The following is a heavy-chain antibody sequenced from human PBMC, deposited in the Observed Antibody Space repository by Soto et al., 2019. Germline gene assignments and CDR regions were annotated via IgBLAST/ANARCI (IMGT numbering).Heavy chain of an antibody. J-gene: IGHJ4*02. CDR2: ISGGAGDT. Sequence: GGSLRLSCAASGFTFSAYAMTWVRQAPGKGLEWVSGISGGAGDTDYANSVKGRFTISRDNSKNTVSLQMNSLRAEDTAIYYCAKGTQWLLMPLDFWGQGALVTVSS. CDR3: AKGTQWLLMPLDF. D-gene: IGHD6-19*01. CDR1: GFTFSAYA. V-gene: IGHV3-23*01.